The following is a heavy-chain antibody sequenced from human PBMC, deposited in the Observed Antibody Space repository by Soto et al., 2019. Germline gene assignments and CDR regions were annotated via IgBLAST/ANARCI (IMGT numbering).Heavy chain of an antibody. V-gene: IGHV4-39*01. J-gene: IGHJ6*02. CDR1: GGSISSSSYY. Sequence: PSETLSLTCTVSGGSISSSSYYWGWIRQPPGKGLEWIGSIYYSGSTYYNPSLKSRVTISVDTSKNQFSLKLSSVTAADTAVYYCASPKRGFLEVDVWGQGTTVTVSS. CDR2: IYYSGST. D-gene: IGHD3-3*01. CDR3: ASPKRGFLEVDV.